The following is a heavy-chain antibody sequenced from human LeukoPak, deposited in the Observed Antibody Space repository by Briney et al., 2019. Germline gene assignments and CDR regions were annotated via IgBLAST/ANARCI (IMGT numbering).Heavy chain of an antibody. D-gene: IGHD1-26*01. Sequence: ASVKVSCKASGYTFTGYYMHWVRQAPGQGLEWMGWINPNSGGTNYAQKFQGRVTMTRDTSISTAYMELSRLRSDDTAVYYCARDQRWSGSYYYYYYMDVWGKGTTVTVSS. CDR2: INPNSGGT. CDR3: ARDQRWSGSYYYYYYMDV. J-gene: IGHJ6*03. V-gene: IGHV1-2*02. CDR1: GYTFTGYY.